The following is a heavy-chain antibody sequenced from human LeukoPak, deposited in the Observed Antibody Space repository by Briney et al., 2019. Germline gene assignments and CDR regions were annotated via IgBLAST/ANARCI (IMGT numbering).Heavy chain of an antibody. CDR2: INGGNGNT. CDR3: ARASLAAGAFDI. D-gene: IGHD6-25*01. J-gene: IGHJ3*02. CDR1: GYTFTSYA. Sequence: ASVKVSCKASGYTFTSYAMHWVRQAPGQRLEWMAWINGGNGNTKYSQKFQGRVTITRDTSASTAYMELSSLRSEDTAVYYCARASLAAGAFDIWGQGTMVTVSS. V-gene: IGHV1-3*01.